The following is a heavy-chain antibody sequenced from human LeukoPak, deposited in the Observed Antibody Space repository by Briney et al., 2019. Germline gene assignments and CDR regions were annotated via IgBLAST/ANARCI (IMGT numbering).Heavy chain of an antibody. CDR1: GFTFSDYY. CDR3: ARVSSYSYGQHFDY. V-gene: IGHV3-11*01. CDR2: ISSSGSTI. D-gene: IGHD5-18*01. Sequence: GGSLRLSCAASGFTFSDYYMSWLRQAPGKGLEWVSYISSSGSTIYYADSVKGRFTISRDNAKNSLYLQMNSLRAEDTAVYYCARVSSYSYGQHFDYWGQGTLVTVSS. J-gene: IGHJ4*02.